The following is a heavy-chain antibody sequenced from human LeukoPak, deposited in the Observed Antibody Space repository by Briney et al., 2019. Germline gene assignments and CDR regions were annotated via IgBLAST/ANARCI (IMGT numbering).Heavy chain of an antibody. D-gene: IGHD5-18*01. V-gene: IGHV4-61*02. J-gene: IGHJ6*03. CDR1: GGSVRRGNYY. CDR3: APTPKMWIPCFMDV. CDR2: IYISGTT. Sequence: TSETLSLTCTVSGGSVRRGNYYWTWIRQPAGSGLEWIGRIYISGTTGYNPSLRTRVTISVDASRNQFSLNLSSVTAADTAVYYCAPTPKMWIPCFMDVWGKGTTLTVSS.